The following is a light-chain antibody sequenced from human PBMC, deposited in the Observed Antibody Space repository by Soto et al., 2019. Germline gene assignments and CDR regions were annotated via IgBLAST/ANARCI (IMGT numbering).Light chain of an antibody. V-gene: IGLV4-69*01. Sequence: QLVLTQSPSASASLGASVKLTCSLSRGHSTFAIAWHQQRPEKGPRYLMKVNSDGSHNKGDGIPDRFSGSSSGTERYLSISSLQSDDEADYYCQTWGSGWVFGGGTQLTVL. CDR2: VNSDGSH. CDR3: QTWGSGWV. J-gene: IGLJ3*02. CDR1: RGHSTFA.